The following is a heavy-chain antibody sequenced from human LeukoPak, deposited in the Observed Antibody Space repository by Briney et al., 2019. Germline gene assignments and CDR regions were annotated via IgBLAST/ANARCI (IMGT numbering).Heavy chain of an antibody. V-gene: IGHV3-21*01. CDR2: ITTTSYI. CDR3: ARVGPWIQLLSPRAFDI. D-gene: IGHD5-18*01. CDR1: GFTFSSYS. Sequence: GGSLRLSCAASGFTFSSYSLNWVRQAPGKGLEWVSSITTTSYIYYADSVKGRFTISRDNAKNSLYLQMDGLRTEDTAVYYCARVGPWIQLLSPRAFDIWGQGTMVTVSS. J-gene: IGHJ3*02.